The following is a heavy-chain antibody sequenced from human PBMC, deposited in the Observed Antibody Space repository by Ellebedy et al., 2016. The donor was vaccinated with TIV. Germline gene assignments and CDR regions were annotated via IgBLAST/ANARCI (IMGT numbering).Heavy chain of an antibody. CDR2: INPSGGST. CDR1: GGTFTSYY. Sequence: ASVKVSCKASGGTFTSYYMHWVRQAPGQGLEWMGIINPSGGSTTYAQKFQGRVTMTRDRSTTTVYMELSSLRSEDTAVHYCARDSNPEGDYWGQGTLVIVSS. CDR3: ARDSNPEGDY. V-gene: IGHV1-46*01. J-gene: IGHJ4*02.